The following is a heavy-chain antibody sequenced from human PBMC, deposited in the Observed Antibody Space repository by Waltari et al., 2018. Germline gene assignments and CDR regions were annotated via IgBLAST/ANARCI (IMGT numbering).Heavy chain of an antibody. V-gene: IGHV3-48*04. J-gene: IGHJ4*02. Sequence: EVQLVESGGGLVQPGGSLRLSCAASGFTFRSYSMNWVRQAPGKGLEWVSYISSSSSTIYYADSVKGRFTISRDNAKNSLYLQMNSLRAEDTAVYYCARDRARIAVADSDYWGQGTLVTVSS. D-gene: IGHD6-19*01. CDR1: GFTFRSYS. CDR2: ISSSSSTI. CDR3: ARDRARIAVADSDY.